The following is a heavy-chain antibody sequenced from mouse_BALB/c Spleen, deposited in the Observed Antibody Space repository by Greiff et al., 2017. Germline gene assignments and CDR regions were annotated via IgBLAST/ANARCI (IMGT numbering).Heavy chain of an antibody. D-gene: IGHD1-2*01. V-gene: IGHV1-18*01. J-gene: IGHJ2*01. CDR1: GYTFTDYN. CDR3: ARPIHYYGFYYFDY. Sequence: VQLKQSGPELVKPGASVKIPCKASGYTFTDYNMDWVKQSHGKSLEWIGDINPNNGGTSYNQKFKGKATLTVDKSSSTAYMELRSLTSEDTAVYYCARPIHYYGFYYFDYWGQGTTLTVSS. CDR2: INPNNGGT.